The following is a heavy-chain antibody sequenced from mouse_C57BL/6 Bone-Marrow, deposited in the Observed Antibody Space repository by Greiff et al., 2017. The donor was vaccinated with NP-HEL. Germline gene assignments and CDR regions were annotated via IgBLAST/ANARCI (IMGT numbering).Heavy chain of an antibody. V-gene: IGHV1-15*01. CDR3: TREGYYSNSYYAMDY. CDR1: GYTFTDYE. CDR2: IDPETGGT. D-gene: IGHD2-5*01. J-gene: IGHJ4*01. Sequence: VKLQESGAELVRPGASVTLSCKASGYTFTDYEMHWVKQTPVHGLEWIGAIDPETGGTAYNQKFKGKAILTADKSSSTAYMELRSLTSEDSAVYYCTREGYYSNSYYAMDYWGQGTSVTVSS.